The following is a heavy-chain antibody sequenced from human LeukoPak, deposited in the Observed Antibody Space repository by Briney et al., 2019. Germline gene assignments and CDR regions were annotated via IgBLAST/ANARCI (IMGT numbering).Heavy chain of an antibody. J-gene: IGHJ4*02. CDR1: GYSISSGYY. CDR2: IYHSGST. Sequence: SETLSLTCTVSGYSISSGYYWGWIRQPPGKGLEWIGSIYHSGSTYYNPSLKSRVTISVDTSKNQFSLKLSSVTAADTAVYYCARESVEIGGVDYWGQGTLVTVSS. V-gene: IGHV4-38-2*02. CDR3: ARESVEIGGVDY. D-gene: IGHD3-16*01.